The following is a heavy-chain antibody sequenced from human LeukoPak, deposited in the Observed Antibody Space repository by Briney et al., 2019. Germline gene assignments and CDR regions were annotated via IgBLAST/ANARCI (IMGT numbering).Heavy chain of an antibody. J-gene: IGHJ4*02. V-gene: IGHV4-39*01. CDR2: IYYSGST. Sequence: PSESLSLTCTVSGGSISSSSYYWGWIRQPPGKGLEWIGSIYYSGSTYYNPSLESRATISVDTSKNQFSLKLSSVTAADTAVYYCARLNGGMATTFDYWGQGTLVTVSS. CDR3: ARLNGGMATTFDY. CDR1: GGSISSSSYY. D-gene: IGHD5-24*01.